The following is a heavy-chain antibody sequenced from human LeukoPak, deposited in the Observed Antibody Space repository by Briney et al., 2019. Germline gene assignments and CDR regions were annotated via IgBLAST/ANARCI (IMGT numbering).Heavy chain of an antibody. CDR2: IIPILGIA. CDR1: GGTFSSYA. V-gene: IGHV1-69*04. CDR3: ARETPPDIGRSSSWPTEYNWFDP. J-gene: IGHJ5*02. Sequence: GASVKVSCKASGGTFSSYAISWVRQAPGQGLEWMGRIIPILGIANYAQKLQGRVTITADKSTSTAYMELSSLRSEDTAVYYCARETPPDIGRSSSWPTEYNWFDPWGQGTLVTASS. D-gene: IGHD6-13*01.